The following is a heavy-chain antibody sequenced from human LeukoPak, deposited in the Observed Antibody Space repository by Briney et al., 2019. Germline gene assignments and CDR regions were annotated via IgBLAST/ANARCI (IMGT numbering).Heavy chain of an antibody. J-gene: IGHJ3*02. V-gene: IGHV3-74*01. CDR3: ARAAGQIHKAFDM. CDR2: INPDGNTT. D-gene: IGHD6-13*01. Sequence: GGSLRLSCAASGFAFSSHWMHWVRQVPGKGLVWVSRINPDGNTTTYADSVKGRITISRDNTKNTLYLQMNSLRAEDTAVYYCARAAGQIHKAFDMWGQGTKVTVSS. CDR1: GFAFSSHW.